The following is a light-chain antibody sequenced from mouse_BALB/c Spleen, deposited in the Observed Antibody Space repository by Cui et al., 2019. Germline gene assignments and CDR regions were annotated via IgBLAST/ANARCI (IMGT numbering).Light chain of an antibody. CDR2: KAS. CDR3: QQGQSYPLT. Sequence: QMNQSPSSLSASLGDTITITCHASQNINVWLSWYQQKPGNIPKLLIYKASNLHTGVPSRFSGSGSGTGFTLTISSLQSEDIATYYCQQGQSYPLTFGGGTKLEIK. J-gene: IGKJ1*01. V-gene: IGKV11-125*01. CDR1: QNINVW.